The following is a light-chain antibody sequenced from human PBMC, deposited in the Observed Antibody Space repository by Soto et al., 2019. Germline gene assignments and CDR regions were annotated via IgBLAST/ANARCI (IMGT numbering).Light chain of an antibody. Sequence: QSVLTQPPSASGTPGQRVTMSCSGGSSNIGSNFVYWYQQVPGTAPKLLIYRNDQRPSGVPDRFSASRSGTSASLAISGLRSEVEADYYCVAWDDSLSGRVFGGGTKLTVL. CDR3: VAWDDSLSGRV. CDR1: SSNIGSNF. CDR2: RND. V-gene: IGLV1-47*02. J-gene: IGLJ3*02.